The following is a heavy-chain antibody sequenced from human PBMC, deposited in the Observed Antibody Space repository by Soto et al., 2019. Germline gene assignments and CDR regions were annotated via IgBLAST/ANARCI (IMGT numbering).Heavy chain of an antibody. D-gene: IGHD2-2*02. CDR2: ISSSGSTI. V-gene: IGHV3-11*01. Sequence: GSLRLSCAASGFTFSDYYMSWIRQAPGKGLEWVSYISSSGSTIYYADSVKGRFTISRDNAKNSLYLQMNSLRAEDTAVYYCARDRRYCSSTSCSTYGMDVWGQGTTVTVSS. CDR1: GFTFSDYY. CDR3: ARDRRYCSSTSCSTYGMDV. J-gene: IGHJ6*02.